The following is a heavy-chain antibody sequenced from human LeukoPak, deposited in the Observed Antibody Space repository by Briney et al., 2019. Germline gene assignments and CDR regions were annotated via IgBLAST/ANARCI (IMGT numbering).Heavy chain of an antibody. CDR1: GGSISSGSYY. CDR2: IYTSGST. CDR3: ARDIWYGDLYGMDV. J-gene: IGHJ6*02. V-gene: IGHV4-61*02. Sequence: SQTLSLTCTVSGGSISSGSYYWSWIRQPAGKGLEWIGRIYTSGSTNYNPSLKSRVTISVDTSKNQFSLKLSSVTAADTAVYYCARDIWYGDLYGMDVWGQGTTVTVSS. D-gene: IGHD4-17*01.